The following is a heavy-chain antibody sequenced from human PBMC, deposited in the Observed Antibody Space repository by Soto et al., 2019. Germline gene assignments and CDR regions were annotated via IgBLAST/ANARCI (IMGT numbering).Heavy chain of an antibody. D-gene: IGHD3-3*01. CDR2: ISSSGNTI. CDR3: TREPADDFWSAYSPPPGRYYFDY. CDR1: GFTFSRHE. V-gene: IGHV3-48*03. Sequence: EVQLVDSGGDLVQPGGSLRLSCAASGFTFSRHEMNWVRQAPGKGLEWVSYISSSGNTINYADSVKGRFTISRDNAKNSLYLEMNSLRAEDTAVYYCTREPADDFWSAYSPPPGRYYFDYWGQGALVIVSS. J-gene: IGHJ4*02.